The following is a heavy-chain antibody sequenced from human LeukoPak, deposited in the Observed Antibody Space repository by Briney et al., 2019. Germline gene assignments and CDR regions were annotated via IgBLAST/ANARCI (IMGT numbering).Heavy chain of an antibody. J-gene: IGHJ6*02. V-gene: IGHV3-48*03. Sequence: GGSLRLSCAASGFTFSSDEMNWGRQAPGKGLEWVSYISSSGSTIYYADSVKGRFTISRDNAKNSLYLQMNSLRAEDTAVYYCAREIAAAAPGYYYGMDVWGQGTTVTVSS. CDR1: GFTFSSDE. CDR3: AREIAAAAPGYYYGMDV. D-gene: IGHD6-13*01. CDR2: ISSSGSTI.